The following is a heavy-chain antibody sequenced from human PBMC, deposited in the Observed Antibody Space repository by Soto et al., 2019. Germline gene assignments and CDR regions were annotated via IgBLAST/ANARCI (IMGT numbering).Heavy chain of an antibody. V-gene: IGHV3-48*02. D-gene: IGHD6-19*01. CDR1: GFTFSSYA. CDR3: ARDVSGFVRFDD. Sequence: VQLVESGGDLVQTGGSLRLSCAASGFTFSSYALNWVRQVPGKGLEWVSYISSTGGTRYYADSVEGRFTISRDTAKNSLYLQMNSLRDEDTALYFCARDVSGFVRFDDWGQGTLVTVSS. J-gene: IGHJ4*02. CDR2: ISSTGGTR.